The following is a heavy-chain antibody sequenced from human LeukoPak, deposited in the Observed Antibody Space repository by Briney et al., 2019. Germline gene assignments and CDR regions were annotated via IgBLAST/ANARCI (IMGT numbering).Heavy chain of an antibody. Sequence: GGSLRLSCAASGFTFSNAWMNWVRQAPGKGLEWVSSISSSSSYIYYADSAKGRFTISRDNAKNSLYLQMNSLRAEDTAVYYCARDLGYGYYFDYWGQGTLVTVSS. V-gene: IGHV3-21*01. CDR3: ARDLGYGYYFDY. J-gene: IGHJ4*02. CDR1: GFTFSNAW. D-gene: IGHD2-8*01. CDR2: ISSSSSYI.